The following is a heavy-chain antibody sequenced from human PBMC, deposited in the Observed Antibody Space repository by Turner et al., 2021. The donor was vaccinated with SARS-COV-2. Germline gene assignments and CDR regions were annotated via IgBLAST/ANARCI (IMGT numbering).Heavy chain of an antibody. Sequence: QVQLVQSGAEVKKPGASVKVSCKASGYTFTGYYMHWVRQAPGQGLEWMGGIIPMFGTTNYAQKFQGRVTITADESTTTAYMELSSLRSEDTAVYYCARGGRSSSWSDRRWENWFGPWGQGTLVTVSS. V-gene: IGHV1-69*01. J-gene: IGHJ5*02. D-gene: IGHD6-13*01. CDR1: GYTFTGYY. CDR3: ARGGRSSSWSDRRWENWFGP. CDR2: IIPMFGTT.